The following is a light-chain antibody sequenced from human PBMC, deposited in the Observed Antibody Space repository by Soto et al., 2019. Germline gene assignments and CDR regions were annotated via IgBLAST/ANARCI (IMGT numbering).Light chain of an antibody. CDR2: GAS. Sequence: EIVMTQSPATLSVSPGERATLSCRASQNFLSNLAWYQQKPGQAPRLLIYGASTRATGIPDRFSGSGSGTDFTLTISRLEPEDFAVYHCQQYGASPWTFGQGTKVDI. CDR1: QNFLSN. CDR3: QQYGASPWT. V-gene: IGKV3-20*01. J-gene: IGKJ1*01.